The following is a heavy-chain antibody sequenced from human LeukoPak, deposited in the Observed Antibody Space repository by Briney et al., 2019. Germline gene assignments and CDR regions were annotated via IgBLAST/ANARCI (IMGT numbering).Heavy chain of an antibody. CDR1: GGSISSYY. J-gene: IGHJ5*02. CDR3: ARRYFDWSSRFDP. D-gene: IGHD3-9*01. CDR2: IYTSGST. V-gene: IGHV4-4*09. Sequence: SETLSLTCTVAGGSISSYYRSWIRQPPRKGLEWIGYIYTSGSTNYNPSLKSRVTISVDTSKNQFSLKLSSVTAADTAVYYCARRYFDWSSRFDPWGQGTLVTVSS.